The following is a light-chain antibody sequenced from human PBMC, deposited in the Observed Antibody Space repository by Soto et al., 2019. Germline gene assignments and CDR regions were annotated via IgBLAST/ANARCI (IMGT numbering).Light chain of an antibody. CDR2: GAS. V-gene: IGKV3-15*01. J-gene: IGKJ1*01. CDR1: QTISGTY. CDR3: QQYNDWLWT. Sequence: EIVLTQSPGTLSLSPGERATLSCRASQTISGTYLAWYQQKPGQAPRLLIYGASTRPTGIPARFSGRGSGTEFTLTITSLQSEDFAVYYCQQYNDWLWTFGQGTKVDIK.